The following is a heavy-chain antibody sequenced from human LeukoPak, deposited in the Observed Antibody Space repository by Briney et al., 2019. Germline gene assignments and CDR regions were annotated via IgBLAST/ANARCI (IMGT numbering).Heavy chain of an antibody. CDR1: GFTFSSYW. CDR2: IKQDGSEK. J-gene: IGHJ4*02. V-gene: IGHV3-7*03. Sequence: PGGSLRLSCAASGFTFSSYWMNWVRQAPGKGLEWVANIKQDGSEKHFVDSVKGRFTISRDNAKNSLYLQMNSLRAEDTAVYYCARSDSSGYFYFDYWGQGTLVTVSS. CDR3: ARSDSSGYFYFDY. D-gene: IGHD3-22*01.